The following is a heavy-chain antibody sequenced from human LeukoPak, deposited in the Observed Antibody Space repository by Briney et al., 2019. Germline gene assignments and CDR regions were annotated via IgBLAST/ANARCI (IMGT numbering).Heavy chain of an antibody. CDR1: GGSISSYY. CDR3: ASLLGWYGYYFDY. Sequence: ASETLSLTCTVAGGSISSYYWSWIRQPPGKGLEWIGSIYSSGSTNYNPSLKSRVTISVDTSKNPFSLKLSSVTAADTAVYYWASLLGWYGYYFDYWGQGPLVTVSS. D-gene: IGHD6-19*01. J-gene: IGHJ4*02. CDR2: IYSSGST. V-gene: IGHV4-4*08.